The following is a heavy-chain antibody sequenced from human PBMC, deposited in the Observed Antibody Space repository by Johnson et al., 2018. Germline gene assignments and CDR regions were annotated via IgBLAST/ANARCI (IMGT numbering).Heavy chain of an antibody. CDR1: DGSIRGSY. D-gene: IGHD5-24*01. CDR3: ARGAGREGFNPGF. Sequence: QVQLQESGPRLVEPSETLSLTCAVSDGSIRGSYWSWSRQPPGKGLEWIGYIHYTGDTNSNPSLNSRVTILLDTSKNQFSLKLTSLTAADTAVYYFARGAGREGFNPGFWGQGILVTVSS. CDR2: IHYTGDT. V-gene: IGHV4-59*01. J-gene: IGHJ4*02.